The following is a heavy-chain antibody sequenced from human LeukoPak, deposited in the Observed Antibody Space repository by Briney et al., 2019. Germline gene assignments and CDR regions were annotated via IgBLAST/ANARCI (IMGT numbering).Heavy chain of an antibody. D-gene: IGHD6-19*01. Sequence: GRSLRLSCAASGFAFSNFAMNWVRQAPGKGLEWVAFISYDGSIKSYADSVKGRFAVSRDNSKNTPYLQMNSLRPEDTAFYYCAKSYDNGWYVCDYWGQGTLVTVSS. CDR3: AKSYDNGWYVCDY. CDR1: GFAFSNFA. CDR2: ISYDGSIK. V-gene: IGHV3-30*09. J-gene: IGHJ4*02.